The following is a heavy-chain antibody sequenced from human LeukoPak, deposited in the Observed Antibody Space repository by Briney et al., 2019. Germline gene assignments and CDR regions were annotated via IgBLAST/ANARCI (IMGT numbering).Heavy chain of an antibody. CDR1: GGSMRSYY. V-gene: IGHV4-4*09. J-gene: IGHJ4*02. CDR2: IYTSGNT. D-gene: IGHD6-19*01. CDR3: ARGSGPYYFDY. Sequence: SETLSLTCSVSGGSMRSYYCSWIRRPPGKELEWIGYIYTSGNTNYNPSLKSRVTISVDTSKSQFSLKLSSVTAADTAVYYCARGSGPYYFDYWGQGTLVTVSS.